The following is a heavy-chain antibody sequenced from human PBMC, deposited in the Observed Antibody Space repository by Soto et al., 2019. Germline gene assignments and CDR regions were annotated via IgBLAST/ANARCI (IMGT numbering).Heavy chain of an antibody. V-gene: IGHV3-23*01. CDR1: GFNFSNYA. Sequence: EVQLLESGGERVQPGGSLRLSCAASGFNFSNYAMTWVRQAPGKGLEWVSAISYSAGRSTYYADSVKGRFTISRDNSKNTLFLQMNSLRVEDTAVYYCAKCMYSYDIWGQGTLVTVSS. J-gene: IGHJ4*02. D-gene: IGHD3-10*01. CDR3: AKCMYSYDI. CDR2: ISYSAGRST.